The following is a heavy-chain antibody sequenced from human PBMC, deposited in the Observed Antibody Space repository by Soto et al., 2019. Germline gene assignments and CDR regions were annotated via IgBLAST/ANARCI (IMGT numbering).Heavy chain of an antibody. CDR1: GYTFTSYA. D-gene: IGHD1-7*01. CDR2: INAGNGNT. J-gene: IGHJ4*02. V-gene: IGHV1-3*01. Sequence: ASVKVSCKASGYTFTSYAMHWVRQSPGQRLEWMGWINAGNGNTKYSQKFQGRVTITRDTSASTAYMELSSLRSEDTAVYYCARAAHNRNYLGTIDYWGQGTLVTVS. CDR3: ARAAHNRNYLGTIDY.